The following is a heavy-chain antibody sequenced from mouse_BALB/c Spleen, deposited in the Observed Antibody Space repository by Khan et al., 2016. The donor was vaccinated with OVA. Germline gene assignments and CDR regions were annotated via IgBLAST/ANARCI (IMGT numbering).Heavy chain of an antibody. CDR3: ASHLTGSFAY. V-gene: IGHV5-6*01. CDR2: ISSGGDYT. J-gene: IGHJ3*01. D-gene: IGHD4-1*01. Sequence: EVELVESGGDLVRPGGSLKLSCAASGFSFSSYSMSWVRQTPDKRLEWVATISSGGDYTYYPDSVKGRLTISRDNAKNTLYLHMSSLKSEDTAIYYCASHLTGSFAYWGQGTLVTVSA. CDR1: GFSFSSYS.